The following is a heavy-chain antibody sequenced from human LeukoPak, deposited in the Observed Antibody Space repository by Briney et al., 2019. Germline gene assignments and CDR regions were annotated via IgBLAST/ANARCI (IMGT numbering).Heavy chain of an antibody. Sequence: GGSLRLSCEASRLTISSYGMTWLRQAPGKGREWVAYIKEDGSENFYVGSVKGRFTISRDNARKSVYLQMNRLRVEDTAVYYCARGAGVFFDNWGQGTLVTVSS. CDR2: IKEDGSEN. V-gene: IGHV3-7*01. CDR3: ARGAGVFFDN. J-gene: IGHJ4*02. CDR1: RLTISSYG. D-gene: IGHD3-10*01.